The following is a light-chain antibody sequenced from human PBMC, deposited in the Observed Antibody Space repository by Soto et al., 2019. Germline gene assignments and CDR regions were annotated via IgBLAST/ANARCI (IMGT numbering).Light chain of an antibody. V-gene: IGKV1-5*01. CDR3: QHYNSYSEA. CDR1: QTISSW. CDR2: DAS. Sequence: DIQMSQSPSTLSASVGDRVTITCLASQTISSWLAWYQKKPGKAPKLLVYDASTLQSGVASRFSGSGSGTEFTLTISSLQPDDFATYYCQHYNSYSEAFGRGTKVDI. J-gene: IGKJ1*01.